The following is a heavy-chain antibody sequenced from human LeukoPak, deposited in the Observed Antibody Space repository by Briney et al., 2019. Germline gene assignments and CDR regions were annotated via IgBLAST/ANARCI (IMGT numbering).Heavy chain of an antibody. CDR1: GFTFSSYS. Sequence: PGGSLRLSCAASGFTFSSYSMNWVRQAPGKGLEWVSSISSSSSYIYYADSVKGRFTISRDNAKNSLYLQMNSLRAEDTAVYYCARALIAVGNLDYWGQGTLVTVSS. V-gene: IGHV3-21*04. J-gene: IGHJ4*02. D-gene: IGHD6-19*01. CDR2: ISSSSSYI. CDR3: ARALIAVGNLDY.